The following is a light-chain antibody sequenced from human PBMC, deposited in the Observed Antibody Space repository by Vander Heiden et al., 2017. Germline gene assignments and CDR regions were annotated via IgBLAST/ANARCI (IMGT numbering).Light chain of an antibody. Sequence: DIQMTQSPSTLSASVGDRVTITCRASESINSWLAWYQQKPGKAPQLLIYKTSILERGVPSRFSGSGSGTAFTLTISSLQPEDFATYYCQQYNKYFTFGGGTKVEIK. J-gene: IGKJ4*01. V-gene: IGKV1-5*03. CDR2: KTS. CDR3: QQYNKYFT. CDR1: ESINSW.